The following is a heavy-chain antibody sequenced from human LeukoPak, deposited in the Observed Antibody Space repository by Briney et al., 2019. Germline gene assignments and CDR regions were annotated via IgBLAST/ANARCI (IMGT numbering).Heavy chain of an antibody. CDR3: TRDLQYYDTSGYVAPLIDY. J-gene: IGHJ4*02. CDR1: GFTFSNHW. CDR2: IKQDGSVK. D-gene: IGHD3-22*01. V-gene: IGHV3-7*01. Sequence: PGGSLRLSCAASGFTFSNHWMSWVRQAPGKGLEWVANIKQDGSVKYYVDSVKGRFTISRDNAENSLYLQLNSLRAQDTAVYYCTRDLQYYDTSGYVAPLIDYWGQGTLVTVSS.